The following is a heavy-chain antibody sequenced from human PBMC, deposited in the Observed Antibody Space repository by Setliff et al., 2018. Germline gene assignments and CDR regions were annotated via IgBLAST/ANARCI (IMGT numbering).Heavy chain of an antibody. Sequence: ASVKVSCKASGATFSSYGISWVRQAPGQGLEWMGGTIPMFGTTEYAQKFQGRLTIITDESTNTAFMQLSSLRSDDTAVYYCAREGVDSRSSTDYRYYMDVWGKGTTVTVSS. D-gene: IGHD3-22*01. J-gene: IGHJ6*03. CDR2: TIPMFGTT. CDR3: AREGVDSRSSTDYRYYMDV. CDR1: GATFSSYG. V-gene: IGHV1-69*05.